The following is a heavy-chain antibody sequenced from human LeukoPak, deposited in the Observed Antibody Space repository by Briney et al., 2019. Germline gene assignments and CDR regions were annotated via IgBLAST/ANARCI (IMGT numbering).Heavy chain of an antibody. J-gene: IGHJ6*02. D-gene: IGHD1-26*01. CDR3: ARRWELGYYYYGMDV. V-gene: IGHV4-59*12. Sequence: SETLSLTCTVSGGSISSYYWSWIRQPPGKGLEWIGYIYYSGSTNYNPSLKSRVTISVDTSKNQFSLKLSSVTAADTAVYYCARRWELGYYYYGMDVWGQGTTVTVSS. CDR2: IYYSGST. CDR1: GGSISSYY.